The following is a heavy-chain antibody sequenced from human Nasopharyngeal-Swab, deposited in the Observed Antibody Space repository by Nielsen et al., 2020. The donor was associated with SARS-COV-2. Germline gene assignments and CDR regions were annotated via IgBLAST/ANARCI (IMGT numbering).Heavy chain of an antibody. CDR2: ISGSGGST. D-gene: IGHD2-15*01. J-gene: IGHJ4*02. V-gene: IGHV3-23*01. Sequence: GGSLRLSCAASGFTFSSYAMSWVRQAPGKGLEWVSAISGSGGSTYYADSVKGRFTISRDNSKNTLYLQMNSLRAEDTAVYYCAKGGHFLGYCSGGSCYTIDYWGQGTLVTVSS. CDR1: GFTFSSYA. CDR3: AKGGHFLGYCSGGSCYTIDY.